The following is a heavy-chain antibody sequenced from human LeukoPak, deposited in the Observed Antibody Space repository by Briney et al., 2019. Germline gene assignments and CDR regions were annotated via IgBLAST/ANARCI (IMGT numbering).Heavy chain of an antibody. D-gene: IGHD6-6*01. CDR1: GGSISSY. CDR3: ARVVTDYSSSSSWFDP. CDR2: IFYSGNT. Sequence: SETLSLTCTVSGGSISSYWTWIRQPPGKGLEWIGYIFYSGNTNYNPSLKSRLTMSVDTSKNQFSLKLNSVTAADTAVYYWARVVTDYSSSSSWFDPWGQGILVTVSS. V-gene: IGHV4-59*01. J-gene: IGHJ5*02.